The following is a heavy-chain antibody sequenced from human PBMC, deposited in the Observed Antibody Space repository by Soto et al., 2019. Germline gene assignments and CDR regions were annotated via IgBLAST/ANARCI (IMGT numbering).Heavy chain of an antibody. CDR1: GFTFSSYA. J-gene: IGHJ3*02. Sequence: EVQLLESGGGLVQPGGSLRLSCAASGFTFSSYAMSWVRQAPGKGLEWVSAISGSGGSTYYADSVKGRFTISRDNSKNTLYLQMNSLRAEDTAVYYCAKDKGSSGRYDQGAFDIWGQGTMVTVSS. CDR3: AKDKGSSGRYDQGAFDI. D-gene: IGHD6-19*01. CDR2: ISGSGGST. V-gene: IGHV3-23*01.